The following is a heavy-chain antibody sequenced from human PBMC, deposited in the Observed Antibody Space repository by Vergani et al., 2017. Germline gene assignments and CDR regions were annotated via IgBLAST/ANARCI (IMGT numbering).Heavy chain of an antibody. CDR1: GGSFSGYY. Sequence: QVQLQQWGAGLLKPSETLSLTCAVSGGSFSGYYWSWIRQPPGKGLEWIGEINHSGSTNYNPYLKSRVTISVDTSKKQFSLKLSSVTAADTAVYYCARGWGHGVVMEYWGQGTLVTVSS. CDR3: ARGWGHGVVMEY. CDR2: INHSGST. D-gene: IGHD3-3*01. V-gene: IGHV4-34*01. J-gene: IGHJ4*02.